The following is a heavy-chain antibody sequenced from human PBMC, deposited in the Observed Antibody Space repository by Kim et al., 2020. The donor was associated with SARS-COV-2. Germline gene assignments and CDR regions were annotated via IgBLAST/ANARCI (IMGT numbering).Heavy chain of an antibody. CDR1: GGSISSSSYY. Sequence: SETLSLTCTVSGGSISSSSYYWGWIRQPPGKGLEWIGSIYYSGSTYYNPSLKSRVTISVDTSKNQFSLKLSSVTAEDTAGYYCASGSGENEYFQHWGQGTLVTVSS. J-gene: IGHJ1*01. CDR3: ASGSGENEYFQH. V-gene: IGHV4-39*07. CDR2: IYYSGST. D-gene: IGHD4-17*01.